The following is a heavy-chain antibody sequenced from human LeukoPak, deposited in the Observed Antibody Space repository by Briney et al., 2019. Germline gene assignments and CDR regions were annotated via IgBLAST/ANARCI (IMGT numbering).Heavy chain of an antibody. V-gene: IGHV1-18*01. CDR1: GYTFTSCG. CDR3: ARYVLGYCSSTSCYVGAGFDY. CDR2: ISAYNGNK. J-gene: IGHJ4*02. D-gene: IGHD2-2*01. Sequence: ASVKVSCKASGYTFTSCGISWVRQAPGQAFEGVGWISAYNGNKNYAQNLQGRVTMTTDTSTSTAYMELRSLRSDDTAVYYCARYVLGYCSSTSCYVGAGFDYWGQGTLVTVSS.